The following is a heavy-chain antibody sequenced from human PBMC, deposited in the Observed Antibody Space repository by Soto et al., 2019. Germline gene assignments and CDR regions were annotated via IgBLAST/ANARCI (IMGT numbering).Heavy chain of an antibody. CDR1: GFSLSTSGVG. V-gene: IGHV2-5*02. J-gene: IGHJ5*02. CDR3: ARLFDFWSGYYTRVRWFDP. Sequence: QITLKESGPTLVKPTQTLTLTCTFSGFSLSTSGVGVGWIRQPPGKALEWLALIYWDDDKRYSPSLKSRRTITKDTTKNQVVLTMTNRDPVDTATYYCARLFDFWSGYYTRVRWFDPWGQGTLVTVSS. D-gene: IGHD3-3*01. CDR2: IYWDDDK.